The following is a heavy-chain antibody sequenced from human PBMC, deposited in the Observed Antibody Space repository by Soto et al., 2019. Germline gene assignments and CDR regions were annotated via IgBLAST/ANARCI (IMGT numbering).Heavy chain of an antibody. CDR2: ISWEGGSI. CDR3: AKDHDVDIGYDMADFHH. V-gene: IGHV3-9*01. CDR1: GFNFDDYA. Sequence: EVQLVESGGDLVQPGRYLRLSCAAPGFNFDDYAMHWVRQVPGKGLEWVSGISWEGGSIGYADSVKGRFTISRDNAKNSLYLEVNSERSEDTALYCRAKDHDVDIGYDMADFHHCGAGALVSVST. D-gene: IGHD5-12*01. J-gene: IGHJ1*01.